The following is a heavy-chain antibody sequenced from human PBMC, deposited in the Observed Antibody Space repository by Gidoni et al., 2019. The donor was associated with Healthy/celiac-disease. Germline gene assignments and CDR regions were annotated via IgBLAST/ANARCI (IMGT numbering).Heavy chain of an antibody. D-gene: IGHD3-3*01. V-gene: IGHV3-30*18. CDR2: ISYDGSNK. CDR1: GFTFSSYG. J-gene: IGHJ6*02. CDR3: AKSQHDFWSGPGYYGMDV. Sequence: QVQLVESGGGVVQPGRSLRLSCAASGFTFSSYGMHWVRKAPGKGLEWVAVISYDGSNKYYADSVKGRFTISRDNSKNTLYLQMNSLRAEDTAVYYCAKSQHDFWSGPGYYGMDVWGQGTTVTVSS.